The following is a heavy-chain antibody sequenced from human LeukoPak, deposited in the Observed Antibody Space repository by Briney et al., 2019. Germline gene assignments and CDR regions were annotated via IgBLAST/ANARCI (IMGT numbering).Heavy chain of an antibody. CDR2: TYYSGST. Sequence: RTSETLSLTCTVSGGSISSYYWSWIRQPPGKGLEWIGYTYYSGSTNYNPSLKSRVTISVDTSKSQFSLKLSSVTAADTAVYYCARGEWPSTFDYWGQGTLVTVSS. D-gene: IGHD3-3*01. V-gene: IGHV4-59*01. J-gene: IGHJ4*02. CDR1: GGSISSYY. CDR3: ARGEWPSTFDY.